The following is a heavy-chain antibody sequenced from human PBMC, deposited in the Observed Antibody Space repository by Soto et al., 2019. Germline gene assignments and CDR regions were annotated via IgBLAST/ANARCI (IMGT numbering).Heavy chain of an antibody. J-gene: IGHJ5*02. CDR1: GGSISSYY. V-gene: IGHV4-59*01. Sequence: SETLSLSCTVSGGSISSYYWSWIRQPPGKGLEWIGYIYYSGSTNYNPSLKSRVTISVDTSKNQFSLKLSSVTAADTAVYYCAREDYDFWSGYPNWFAPWGQGTLVTVSS. D-gene: IGHD3-3*01. CDR2: IYYSGST. CDR3: AREDYDFWSGYPNWFAP.